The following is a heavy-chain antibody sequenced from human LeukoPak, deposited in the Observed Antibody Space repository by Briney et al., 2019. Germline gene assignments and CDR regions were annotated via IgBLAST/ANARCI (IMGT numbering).Heavy chain of an antibody. CDR3: ARGPMVTRGFYYYYYYMDV. D-gene: IGHD5-18*01. V-gene: IGHV1-46*01. Sequence: ASVTVSCKASGYTFTIYYMHWVRQAPGQGLEWMGLINPSGGSTSYAQKFQGRVTMTRDTSTSTVYMELSSLRSEDTAVYYCARGPMVTRGFYYYYYYMDVWGKGTTVTVSS. CDR2: INPSGGST. J-gene: IGHJ6*03. CDR1: GYTFTIYY.